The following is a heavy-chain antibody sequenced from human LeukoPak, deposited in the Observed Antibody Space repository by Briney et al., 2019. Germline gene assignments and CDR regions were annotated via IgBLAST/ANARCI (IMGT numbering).Heavy chain of an antibody. CDR3: ARSAGGSRRFDP. Sequence: GASVTVSCKASGYTFTSYGVSWVRQAPGQGLEWMGWISAYNGDTSYAQKFQGRVTMTTDTSTSTAYMDLRSLRSDDTAMYYCARSAGGSRRFDPWGQGTLVTVSS. J-gene: IGHJ5*02. CDR2: ISAYNGDT. D-gene: IGHD1-26*01. V-gene: IGHV1-18*01. CDR1: GYTFTSYG.